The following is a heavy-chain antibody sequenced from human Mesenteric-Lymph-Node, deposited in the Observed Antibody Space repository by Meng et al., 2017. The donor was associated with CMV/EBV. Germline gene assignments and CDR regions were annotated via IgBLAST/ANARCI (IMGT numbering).Heavy chain of an antibody. V-gene: IGHV4-34*01. J-gene: IGHJ4*02. CDR1: GGSFSGYY. CDR2: IDQSGST. D-gene: IGHD4-11*01. Sequence: GSLRLSCTVYGGSFSGYYWTWIRQPPGKGLEWIGEIDQSGSTTYNSSLKSRVTLSTDASKNQFSLKLSSVTAADTAVYYCARALRTGYSSSYDYWGQGTLVTVSS. CDR3: ARALRTGYSSSYDY.